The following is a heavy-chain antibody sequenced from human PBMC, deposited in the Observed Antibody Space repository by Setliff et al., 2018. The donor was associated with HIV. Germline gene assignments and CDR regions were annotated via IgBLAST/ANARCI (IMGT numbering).Heavy chain of an antibody. J-gene: IGHJ6*03. Sequence: TSETLSLTCTLAGGFVSRSNYVWGWVRQSPKKGLEWIGSVYYSGTTYYNPTLKSRVSISIDTPKNQSSLKLTSMTAADTAVYYCVRTGSSTSWGIYYYYYMDIWGKGSTVTVSS. CDR2: VYYSGTT. D-gene: IGHD3-10*01. CDR3: VRTGSSTSWGIYYYYYMDI. V-gene: IGHV4-39*01. CDR1: GGFVSRSNYV.